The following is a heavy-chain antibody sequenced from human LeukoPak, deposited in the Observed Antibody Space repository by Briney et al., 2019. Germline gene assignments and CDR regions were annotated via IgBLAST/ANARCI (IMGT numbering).Heavy chain of an antibody. V-gene: IGHV3-30*02. CDR1: GFTFSSYV. D-gene: IGHD3-16*01. J-gene: IGHJ6*04. CDR2: IWSDGSNK. CDR3: AKEGLSEDNGMDV. Sequence: AGGSLRLSCTASGFTFSSYVMHWVRQAPGKGLEWVALIWSDGSNKYYADSVKGRFTISRGNSENTLYLQMNSLRSEDTAVYYCAKEGLSEDNGMDVWGKGTTVTVSS.